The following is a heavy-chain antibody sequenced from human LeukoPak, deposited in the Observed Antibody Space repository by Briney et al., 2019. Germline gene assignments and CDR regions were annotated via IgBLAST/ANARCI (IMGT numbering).Heavy chain of an antibody. CDR3: TREIDPRYSYGYGDY. Sequence: ASVKVSCKASGYAFTNYAIIWVRQAPGQGLEWLGWMNTNTGNPTYAQGFTGRFVLSLDTSVSTAYLQISSLKPEDTAVYYCTREIDPRYSYGYGDYWGQGTLVTVSS. CDR1: GYAFTNYA. V-gene: IGHV7-4-1*02. CDR2: MNTNTGNP. D-gene: IGHD5-18*01. J-gene: IGHJ4*02.